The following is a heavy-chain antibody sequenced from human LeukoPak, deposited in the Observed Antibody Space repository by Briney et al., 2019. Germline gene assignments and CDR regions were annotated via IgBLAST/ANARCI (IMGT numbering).Heavy chain of an antibody. CDR1: GYTFTGYY. CDR3: ARLRIAAAAPEDV. V-gene: IGHV1-2*02. J-gene: IGHJ6*02. Sequence: GASVKVSCKASGYTFTGYYMHWVRQAPGQGLEWMGWINPNSGGTNYAQKFQGRVTMTRDTSISTAYMELSRLRSDDTAMYYCARLRIAAAAPEDVWGQGTTVTVSS. D-gene: IGHD6-13*01. CDR2: INPNSGGT.